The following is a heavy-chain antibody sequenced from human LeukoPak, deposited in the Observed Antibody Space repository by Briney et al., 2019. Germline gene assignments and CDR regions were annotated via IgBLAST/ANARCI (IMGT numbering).Heavy chain of an antibody. Sequence: GASVKVSCKASGYTFTSYDINWVRQATGQGPEWMGWMNPNSGNTGYAQKFQGRVIMTRNTSISTAYMELSSLRSEDTAVYYCARAGLEWLLYYFDYWGQGTLVTVSS. D-gene: IGHD3-3*01. CDR1: GYTFTSYD. CDR2: MNPNSGNT. J-gene: IGHJ4*02. V-gene: IGHV1-8*01. CDR3: ARAGLEWLLYYFDY.